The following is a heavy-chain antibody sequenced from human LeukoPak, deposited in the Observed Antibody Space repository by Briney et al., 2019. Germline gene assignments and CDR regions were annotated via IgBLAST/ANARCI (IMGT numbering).Heavy chain of an antibody. CDR1: GGSINSYY. D-gene: IGHD5-18*01. J-gene: IGHJ4*02. Sequence: SETLSLTCTVSGGSINSYYWSWIRQPPGKGLEWIGEINHSGSTNYNPSLKSRVTISVDTSKNQFSLKLSSVTAADTAVYYCARGGSGYSYGYAGYWGQGTLVTVSS. V-gene: IGHV4-34*01. CDR2: INHSGST. CDR3: ARGGSGYSYGYAGY.